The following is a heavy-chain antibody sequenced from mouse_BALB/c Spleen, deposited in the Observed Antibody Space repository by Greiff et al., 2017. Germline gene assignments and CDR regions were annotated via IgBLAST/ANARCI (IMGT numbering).Heavy chain of an antibody. CDR1: GFTFSSFG. J-gene: IGHJ3*01. Sequence: EVQLVESGGGLVQPGGSRKLSCAASGFTFSSFGMHWVRQAPEKGLEWVAYISSGSSTIYYADTVKGRFTISRDNPKNTLFLQMTSLRSEDTAMYYCARSGRYDDFAYWGQGTLVTVSA. CDR2: ISSGSSTI. CDR3: ARSGRYDDFAY. V-gene: IGHV5-17*02. D-gene: IGHD2-14*01.